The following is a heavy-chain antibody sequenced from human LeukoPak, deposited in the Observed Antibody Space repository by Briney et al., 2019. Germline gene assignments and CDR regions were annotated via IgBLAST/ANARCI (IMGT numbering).Heavy chain of an antibody. D-gene: IGHD3-3*01. Sequence: ASVKVSCKASGYTFTNYASHWVRQAPGQRPEWMGWINAGNGNTKYSQRFQGRVTITRDKSANTAYMELSSLRSEDTAVYYCARGIWSSHKADYYLDHWGQGTLVTVSS. CDR1: GYTFTNYA. V-gene: IGHV1-3*01. CDR2: INAGNGNT. CDR3: ARGIWSSHKADYYLDH. J-gene: IGHJ4*02.